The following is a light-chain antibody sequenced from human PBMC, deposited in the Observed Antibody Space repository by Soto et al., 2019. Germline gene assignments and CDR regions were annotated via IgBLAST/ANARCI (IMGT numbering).Light chain of an antibody. J-gene: IGKJ1*01. Sequence: EIVLTQSPGTLSLSPGERATLSCRASQSVSSSYLAWYQQKPGQAPRLLIYGASSRATGIPDRFSGIGSGTDFTRTISRLEPEDVAVYYCQQFGSSPRGTFGQGTKVEIK. CDR3: QQFGSSPRGT. CDR2: GAS. V-gene: IGKV3-20*01. CDR1: QSVSSSY.